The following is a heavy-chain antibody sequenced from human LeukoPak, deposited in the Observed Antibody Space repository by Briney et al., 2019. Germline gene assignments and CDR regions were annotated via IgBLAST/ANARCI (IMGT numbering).Heavy chain of an antibody. CDR2: ISGSGGST. J-gene: IGHJ4*02. D-gene: IGHD3-10*01. CDR1: GFTFSSYA. V-gene: IGHV3-23*01. Sequence: GGSLRLSCAASGFTFSSYAMSWVRQAPEKGLEWVSAISGSGGSTYYADSVKGRFTISRDNSKNTLYLQMNSLRAEDTAVYYCAKTLWFGELSTFDYWGQGTPVTVSS. CDR3: AKTLWFGELSTFDY.